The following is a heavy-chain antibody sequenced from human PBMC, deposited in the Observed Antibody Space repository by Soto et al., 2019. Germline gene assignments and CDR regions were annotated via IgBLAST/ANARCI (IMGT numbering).Heavy chain of an antibody. CDR2: MNPNSGNT. Sequence: ASVKVSCKASGYTFTSYDINWVRQATGQGLEWMGWMNPNSGNTGYAQKFQGRVTMTRNTSISTAYMELSSLRPEDTAVYYCARRDYDFWSGYLYYFDYWGQGTLVTVSS. CDR3: ARRDYDFWSGYLYYFDY. CDR1: GYTFTSYD. V-gene: IGHV1-8*01. D-gene: IGHD3-3*01. J-gene: IGHJ4*02.